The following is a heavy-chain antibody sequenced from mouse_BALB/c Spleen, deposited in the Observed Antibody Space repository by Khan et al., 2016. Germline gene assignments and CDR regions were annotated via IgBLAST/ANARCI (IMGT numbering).Heavy chain of an antibody. CDR3: ARGGFDCYSAWFAY. D-gene: IGHD2-3*01. J-gene: IGHJ3*01. V-gene: IGHV1-4*02. CDR1: GYTFTPYT. Sequence: QVQLQQSAAELARPGASVKMSCKASGYTFTPYTIHWVKQRPGQGLEWIGYINPSSGYTEYNQKFKDKSTLTTDKSSNTAYIQLSSLTSDDSAVYYCARGGFDCYSAWFAYWGQGTLVTVSA. CDR2: INPSSGYT.